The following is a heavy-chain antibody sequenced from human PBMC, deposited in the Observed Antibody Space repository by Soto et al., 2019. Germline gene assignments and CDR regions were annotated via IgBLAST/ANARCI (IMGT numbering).Heavy chain of an antibody. D-gene: IGHD1-7*01. CDR2: TYYRSKWYN. CDR3: ARHALYNRTYHPFDH. CDR1: GNSVSSDSAA. J-gene: IGHJ4*02. V-gene: IGHV6-1*01. Sequence: PSQTLLLTCAISGNSVSSDSAAWDWIRQSPSRGLEWLGRTYYRSKWYNDYGVSVKSRITITTDTSDNQFSLHLSSVTPEDTAVYYCARHALYNRTYHPFDHWGQGTLVTVSS.